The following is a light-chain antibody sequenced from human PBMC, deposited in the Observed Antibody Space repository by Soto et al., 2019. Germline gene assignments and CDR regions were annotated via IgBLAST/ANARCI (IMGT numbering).Light chain of an antibody. J-gene: IGKJ3*01. CDR2: DAS. V-gene: IGKV1-5*01. Sequence: QMTQSPSTLSASVGDRVTITCRASQSIDTWLAWYQQKPGKAPRLLIYDASDLAIGVPSRCIGSGSGTEFTLTFNGLQTDDIATYYCQQYENFSPTFGPGTKVAIK. CDR3: QQYENFSPT. CDR1: QSIDTW.